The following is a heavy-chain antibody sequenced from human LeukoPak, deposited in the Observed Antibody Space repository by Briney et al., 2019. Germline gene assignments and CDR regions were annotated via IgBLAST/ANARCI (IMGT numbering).Heavy chain of an antibody. CDR1: GYTFTSYD. J-gene: IGHJ4*02. Sequence: GASVKVSCKASGYTFTSYDINWVRQATGQGLEWMGWMNPNSGNTGYAQKFQGRVTMTRNTSISTAYMELSSLRSEDTAVYYCATRGVPVEPDIVVVVAAQPENDYWGQGTLVTVSS. CDR2: MNPNSGNT. V-gene: IGHV1-8*01. CDR3: ATRGVPVEPDIVVVVAAQPENDY. D-gene: IGHD2-15*01.